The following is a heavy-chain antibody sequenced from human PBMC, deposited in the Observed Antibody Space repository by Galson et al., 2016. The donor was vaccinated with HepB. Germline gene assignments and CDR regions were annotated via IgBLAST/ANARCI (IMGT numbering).Heavy chain of an antibody. CDR1: GFNFSHAW. CDR2: IKSRVDGGTT. V-gene: IGHV3-15*01. J-gene: IGHJ4*02. CDR3: STDGAHRSFDY. D-gene: IGHD1-14*01. Sequence: SLRLSCAVSGFNFSHAWMSWVRQAPGKGRERVGHIKSRVDGGTTDYAAPAKGRFTISRDDSRSMLYLQLNSLKTEDTAVYYCSTDGAHRSFDYWGQGTLVTVSS.